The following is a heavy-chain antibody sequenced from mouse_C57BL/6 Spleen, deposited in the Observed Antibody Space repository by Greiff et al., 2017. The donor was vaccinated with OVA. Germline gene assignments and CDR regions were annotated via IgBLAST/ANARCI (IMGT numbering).Heavy chain of an antibody. V-gene: IGHV1-53*01. CDR3: ARGAFDY. J-gene: IGHJ2*01. CDR1: GYTFTSYW. CDR2: INTSNGGT. Sequence: QVQLQQSGTDLVKPGASVKLSCTASGYTFTSYWMHWVKQSPGKGLEWIGYINTSNGGTNYNEKFKSKATMTVDKSYSTAYMQLSSLTSEDSAVYYCARGAFDYWGQGTTLTVSS.